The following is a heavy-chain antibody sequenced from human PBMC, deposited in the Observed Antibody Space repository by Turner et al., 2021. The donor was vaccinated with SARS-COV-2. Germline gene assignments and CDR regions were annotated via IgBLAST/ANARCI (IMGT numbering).Heavy chain of an antibody. CDR1: GFTFNIYG. CDR2: ISGSGGST. CDR3: ARDLVAYGMDV. V-gene: IGHV3-23*01. J-gene: IGHJ6*02. D-gene: IGHD2-15*01. Sequence: EVQLLESGGGLVQPGGSLRLSCAASGFTFNIYGMSWVRQAPGKGMEWVSAISGSGGSTYYADSVKGRFTISRDNSKNTLYLQMNSLRAEDTAVYHCARDLVAYGMDVWGQGTTVTVSS.